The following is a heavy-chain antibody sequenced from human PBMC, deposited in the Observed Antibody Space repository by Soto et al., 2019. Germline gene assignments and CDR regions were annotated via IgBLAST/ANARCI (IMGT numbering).Heavy chain of an antibody. D-gene: IGHD6-13*01. Sequence: SETLSLTCTVSGGSISSSSYYWGWIRQPPGKGLEWIGSIYYSGSTYYNPSLKSRVTISVDTSKNQFSLKLSSVTAADTAVYYCARRTAAAGTCGFDPWGQGTLVTVSS. J-gene: IGHJ5*02. V-gene: IGHV4-39*01. CDR3: ARRTAAAGTCGFDP. CDR2: IYYSGST. CDR1: GGSISSSSYY.